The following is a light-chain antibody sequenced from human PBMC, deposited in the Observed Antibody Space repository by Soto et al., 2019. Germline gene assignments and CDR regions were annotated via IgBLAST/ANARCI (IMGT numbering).Light chain of an antibody. V-gene: IGLV2-14*01. CDR3: CSFTSSGTWV. CDR1: SRDIGSYNY. Sequence: QSALTQPASVSGSPGQSIAISCTGTSRDIGSYNYVSWYRHHPGKAPQSIIYEVNKRPSGVSDRLSGSKSGNTASLTISGLQAEEEADYYCCSFTSSGTWVFGGGTKLTVL. J-gene: IGLJ3*02. CDR2: EVN.